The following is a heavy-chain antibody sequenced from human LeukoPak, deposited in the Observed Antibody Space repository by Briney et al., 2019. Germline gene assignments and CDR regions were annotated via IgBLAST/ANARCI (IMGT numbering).Heavy chain of an antibody. Sequence: PSETLSLTCTVSGGSISSGGYYWSWLRQHPGKGLEWIGYIYYSGSTYYNPSLKSRVTISVDTSKNQFSLKLSSVTAPDTAVYYCARALMPSGYYDSSGYYTGWFDPWGQGTLVTVSS. V-gene: IGHV4-31*03. CDR3: ARALMPSGYYDSSGYYTGWFDP. CDR1: GGSISSGGYY. D-gene: IGHD3-22*01. CDR2: IYYSGST. J-gene: IGHJ5*02.